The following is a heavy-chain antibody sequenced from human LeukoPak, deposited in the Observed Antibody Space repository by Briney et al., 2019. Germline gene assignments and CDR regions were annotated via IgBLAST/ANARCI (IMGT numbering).Heavy chain of an antibody. CDR1: GFTFSACG. CDR2: ISYDGNNK. J-gene: IGHJ4*02. CDR3: ASGGFYDFWSGYYTPFDY. D-gene: IGHD3-3*01. V-gene: IGHV3-30*01. Sequence: GGSLRLSCAASGFTFSACGMHWVRQAPGKGLEWVAVISYDGNNKYYADSVKGRFTISRDNSKNTLYLQMNSLRVGDTAMYYCASGGFYDFWSGYYTPFDYWGQGTLVTVSS.